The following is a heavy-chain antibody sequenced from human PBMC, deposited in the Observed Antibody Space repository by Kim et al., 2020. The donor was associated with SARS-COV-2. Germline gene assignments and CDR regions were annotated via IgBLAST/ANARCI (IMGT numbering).Heavy chain of an antibody. J-gene: IGHJ3*02. CDR3: AHAIPRGYSGYDLVAFDI. D-gene: IGHD5-12*01. V-gene: IGHV1-69*06. CDR2: IIPIFGTA. CDR1: GGTFSSYA. Sequence: SVKVSCKASGGTFSSYAISWVRQAPGQGLEWMGGIIPIFGTANYAQKFQGRVTITADKSTSTAYMELSSLRSEDTAVYYCAHAIPRGYSGYDLVAFDIWGQGTMVTDSS.